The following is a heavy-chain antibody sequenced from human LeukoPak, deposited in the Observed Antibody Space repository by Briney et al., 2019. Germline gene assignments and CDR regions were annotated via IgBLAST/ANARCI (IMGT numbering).Heavy chain of an antibody. D-gene: IGHD3-3*01. V-gene: IGHV4-38-2*01. CDR3: ASLRERSYYARGFDY. Sequence: SETLSLTCAVSGYSISSGYYWGWIRQPPGKGLEWIGSIYYSGSIFYNPSLKSRVTISVDTSKNHFSLNPSSVTAADTAVYYCASLRERSYYARGFDYWGQGTLVTVSS. CDR2: IYYSGSI. J-gene: IGHJ4*02. CDR1: GYSISSGYY.